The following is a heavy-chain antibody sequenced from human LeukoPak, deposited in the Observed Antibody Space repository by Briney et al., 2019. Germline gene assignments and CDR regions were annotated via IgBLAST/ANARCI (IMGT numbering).Heavy chain of an antibody. V-gene: IGHV3-30-3*01. CDR1: GNYW. Sequence: PGGSLRLSCAASGNYWMHWVRQAPGKGLEWVAVISYDGSNKYYADSVKGRFTISRDNSKNTLYLQMNSLRAEDTAVYYCAREGSSSSLRYYYYGMDVWGQGTTVTVSS. CDR2: ISYDGSNK. D-gene: IGHD6-6*01. CDR3: AREGSSSSLRYYYYGMDV. J-gene: IGHJ6*02.